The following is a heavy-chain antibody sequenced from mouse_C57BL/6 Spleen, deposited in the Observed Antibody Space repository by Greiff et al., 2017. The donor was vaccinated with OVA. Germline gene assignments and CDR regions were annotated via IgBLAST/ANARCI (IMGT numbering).Heavy chain of an antibody. CDR2: ITPNNGGT. CDR1: GYTFTDYY. Sequence: VKLQQSGPELVKPGASVKISCKASGYTFTDYYMNWVKQSHGKSLEWIGDITPNNGGTSYTQKFKGKATLTVDKSSSTAYKELRSLTSEDSAVYYCARLTTVVFDYWGQGTTLTVAS. V-gene: IGHV1-26*01. D-gene: IGHD1-1*01. CDR3: ARLTTVVFDY. J-gene: IGHJ2*01.